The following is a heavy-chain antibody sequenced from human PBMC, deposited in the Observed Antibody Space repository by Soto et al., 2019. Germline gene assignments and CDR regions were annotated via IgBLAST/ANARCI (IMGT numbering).Heavy chain of an antibody. Sequence: EVQLVESGGGLVQPGRSLRLSCAASGFRFDDYAMHWVRHVPGKGLEWVSSINWNSAHIHYADFVKGRFSISRDNANNLLYLHMDSLRPEDTALYFCAKDSRGSPRYDGMDVWGQGTTVTVSS. CDR2: INWNSAHI. D-gene: IGHD3-10*01. V-gene: IGHV3-9*01. CDR1: GFRFDDYA. J-gene: IGHJ6*02. CDR3: AKDSRGSPRYDGMDV.